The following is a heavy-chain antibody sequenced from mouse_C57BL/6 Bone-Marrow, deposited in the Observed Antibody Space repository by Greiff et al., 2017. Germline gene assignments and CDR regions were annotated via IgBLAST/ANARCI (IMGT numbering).Heavy chain of an antibody. CDR2: IDPDNGDT. V-gene: IGHV14-4*01. CDR1: GFNIKDDY. Sequence: EVQLQQSGAELVRPGASVKLSCTASGFNIKDDYIHWVKQRPEQGLEWIGWIDPDNGDTKYAPKFKGKATITSDTSSNTAYLQRRSLTSEDTAGYYCAYFDGDYFDFWGQGTPLTVAS. D-gene: IGHD2-3*01. J-gene: IGHJ2*01. CDR3: AYFDGDYFDF.